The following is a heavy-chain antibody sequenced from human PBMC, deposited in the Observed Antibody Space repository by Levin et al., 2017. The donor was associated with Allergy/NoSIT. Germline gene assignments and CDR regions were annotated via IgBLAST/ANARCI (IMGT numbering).Heavy chain of an antibody. CDR2: VNGGGGAT. J-gene: IGHJ4*02. Sequence: QSGGSLRLSCAASGFTFGAYAMSWVRQAPGKGLEWVSTVNGGGGATYYADSVKGRFTISRDNSKNTLYLQMNSLRAEDTAVYYCAKPPTRDGNYPFDYSVQGTLVTVSS. D-gene: IGHD4-17*01. V-gene: IGHV3-23*01. CDR1: GFTFGAYA. CDR3: AKPPTRDGNYPFDY.